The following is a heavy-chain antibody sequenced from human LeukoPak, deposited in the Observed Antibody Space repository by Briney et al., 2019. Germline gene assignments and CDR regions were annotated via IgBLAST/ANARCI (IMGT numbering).Heavy chain of an antibody. CDR3: ARIPEYSSSWFFDY. V-gene: IGHV3-7*01. D-gene: IGHD6-13*01. CDR2: IKQDGSER. CDR1: GFTFSSYW. J-gene: IGHJ4*02. Sequence: GGSLRLSCAASGFTFSSYWMSWVRQAPGKGLEWVANIKQDGSERYYVDSVKGRFTISRDNAKNSLYLQMNSLRAEDTAVYHCARIPEYSSSWFFDYWGQGTLVTVSS.